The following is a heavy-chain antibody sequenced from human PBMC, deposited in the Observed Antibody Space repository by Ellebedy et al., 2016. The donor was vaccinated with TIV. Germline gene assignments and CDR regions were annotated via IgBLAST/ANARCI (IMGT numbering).Heavy chain of an antibody. CDR1: RPIFSHNW. V-gene: IGHV3-7*01. J-gene: IGHJ4*02. D-gene: IGHD2-15*01. CDR2: INPLGSQK. CDR3: AAEAWWRLDS. Sequence: PGGSLRLSCVDSRPIFSHNWMSWVRQAPGKGLEWVAKINPLGSQKSYVDSVKGRFTISRDNAENSLFLEMNSLRVEDTAVYYCAAEAWWRLDSWGQGTLVTVSS.